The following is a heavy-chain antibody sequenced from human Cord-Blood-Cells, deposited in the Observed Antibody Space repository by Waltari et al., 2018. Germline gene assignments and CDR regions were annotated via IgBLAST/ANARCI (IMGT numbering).Heavy chain of an antibody. CDR2: IYYSGST. J-gene: IGHJ4*02. CDR3: AREGAGYCSSTSCYEHPFDY. D-gene: IGHD2-2*01. V-gene: IGHV4-31*03. Sequence: QVQLQESGPGLVKPSQTLSRTCTVSGGSTSSGGYYWSLIRHHPGKGVEWIGYIYYSGSTYYNPSLKSRVTISVDTSKNQFSLKLSSVTAADTAVYYCAREGAGYCSSTSCYEHPFDYWGQGTLITVSS. CDR1: GGSTSSGGYY.